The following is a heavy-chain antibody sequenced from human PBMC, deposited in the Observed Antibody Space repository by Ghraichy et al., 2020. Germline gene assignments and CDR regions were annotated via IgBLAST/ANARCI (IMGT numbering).Heavy chain of an antibody. Sequence: GGSLRLSCAASGFTFDDYTMHWVRQAPGKGLEWVSLISWDGGSTYYADSVKGRFIISRDNSKNSLYLQMNSLRTEDTALYYCAKGYYDFWSGYYGGDAFDIWGQGTMVTVSS. D-gene: IGHD3-3*01. J-gene: IGHJ3*02. CDR3: AKGYYDFWSGYYGGDAFDI. CDR2: ISWDGGST. CDR1: GFTFDDYT. V-gene: IGHV3-43*01.